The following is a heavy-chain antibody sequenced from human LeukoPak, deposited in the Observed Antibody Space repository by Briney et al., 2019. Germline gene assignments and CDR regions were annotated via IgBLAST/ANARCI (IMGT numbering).Heavy chain of an antibody. Sequence: PGGSLRLSCAASGFTFSSYTMNWARQAPGKGLEWVSYISSSSSYISYADSLKGRFTISRDNAKNSLYLQMNSLRAEDTAVYYCARDYSSSCWNWGQGTLVTVSS. CDR1: GFTFSSYT. CDR2: ISSSSSYI. CDR3: ARDYSSSCWN. J-gene: IGHJ4*02. V-gene: IGHV3-21*01. D-gene: IGHD6-13*01.